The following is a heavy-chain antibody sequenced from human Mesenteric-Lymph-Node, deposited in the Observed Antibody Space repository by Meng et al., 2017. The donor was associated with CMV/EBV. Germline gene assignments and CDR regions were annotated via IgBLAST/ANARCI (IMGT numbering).Heavy chain of an antibody. CDR3: VRGLGDLDFDF. V-gene: IGHV3-53*01. J-gene: IGHJ4*02. CDR1: GFTFSSYN. Sequence: GESLKISCVASGFTFSSYNMNWVRQAPGKGLDWVSVIYSGGGTYYADSVKGRFTISRDHAKNTVFLLMSSLRAEDTAVYYCVRGLGDLDFDFWGQGTRVTVSS. CDR2: IYSGGGT. D-gene: IGHD1-26*01.